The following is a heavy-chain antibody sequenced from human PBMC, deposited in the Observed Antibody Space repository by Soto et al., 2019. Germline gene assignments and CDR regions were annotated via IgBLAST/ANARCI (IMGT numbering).Heavy chain of an antibody. CDR1: GDSASSNSAV. J-gene: IGHJ6*02. CDR2: TYYRSKWYN. V-gene: IGHV6-1*01. D-gene: IGHD1-1*01. Sequence: SQTLSLICAISGDSASSNSAVWNWIRQSPSRGLEWLGRTYYRSKWYNDYAVSVKSRITINPDTSKNQFSLQLNSVTPEDTAVYYCTRGAIGYNWNDDPKYYGMDVWGQGTTVTVSS. CDR3: TRGAIGYNWNDDPKYYGMDV.